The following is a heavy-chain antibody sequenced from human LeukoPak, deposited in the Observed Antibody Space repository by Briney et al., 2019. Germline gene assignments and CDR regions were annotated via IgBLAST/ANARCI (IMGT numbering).Heavy chain of an antibody. CDR3: ATDGAAGTEFDY. J-gene: IGHJ4*02. V-gene: IGHV4-59*12. CDR1: GVSISSYY. Sequence: SETLPLTCTVSGVSISSYYWSWIRQPPGKGLEWIGYIYYSGSTNYNPSLKSRVTISVDTSKNQFSLKLSSVTAADTAVYYCATDGAAGTEFDYWGQGTLVTVSS. D-gene: IGHD6-13*01. CDR2: IYYSGST.